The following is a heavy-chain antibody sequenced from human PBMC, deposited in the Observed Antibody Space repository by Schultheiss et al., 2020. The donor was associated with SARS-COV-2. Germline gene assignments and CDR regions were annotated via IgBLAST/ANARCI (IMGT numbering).Heavy chain of an antibody. CDR3: AKACIAAAGSKMDV. J-gene: IGHJ6*02. CDR2: ISYDGSNK. Sequence: GESLKISCAASGFTFSNAWMSWVRQAPGKGLEWVAVISYDGSNKYYADSVKGRFTISRHNSKNTLYLQMNSLRAEDTAVYYCAKACIAAAGSKMDVWGQGTTVTVSS. V-gene: IGHV3-30*18. CDR1: GFTFSNAW. D-gene: IGHD6-13*01.